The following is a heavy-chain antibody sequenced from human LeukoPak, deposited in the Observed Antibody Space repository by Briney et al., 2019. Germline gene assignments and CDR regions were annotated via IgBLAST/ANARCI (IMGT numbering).Heavy chain of an antibody. D-gene: IGHD6-19*01. V-gene: IGHV3-64*02. CDR1: GFTFSSYA. J-gene: IGHJ4*02. CDR2: ISSNGGTT. Sequence: GDSLRLSCAASGFTFSSYAMHWVRLSPGKGLEYVSGISSNGGTTSYADSVQGRFTISRDNSKNTLYLQMGSLRGEDMAVYYCAKVGSGWPAYYFDYWGQGTLVTVSS. CDR3: AKVGSGWPAYYFDY.